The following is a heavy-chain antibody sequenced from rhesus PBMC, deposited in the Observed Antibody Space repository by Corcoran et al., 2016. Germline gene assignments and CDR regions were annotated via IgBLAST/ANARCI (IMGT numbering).Heavy chain of an antibody. CDR2: IYGSGGST. J-gene: IGHJ4*01. V-gene: IGHV4-93*02. D-gene: IGHD3-3*01. CDR3: ARPVTSFGVVITPGHFDY. Sequence: VHLQESGPAVVKPSETLSLTCRVSGCSLSRSNWWSYIRQSPGKVLNLLGGIYGSGGSTEYNPSLKSRVTSAIDTSKNQFSLKLSSVTAGDTAVYSCARPVTSFGVVITPGHFDYWGQGVLVTFSS. CDR1: GCSLSRSNW.